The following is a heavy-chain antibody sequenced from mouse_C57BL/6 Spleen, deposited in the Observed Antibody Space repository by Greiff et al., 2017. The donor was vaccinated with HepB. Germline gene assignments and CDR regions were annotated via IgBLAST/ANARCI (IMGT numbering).Heavy chain of an antibody. CDR2: IYPRSGNT. CDR3: AVRRGPYYAMDY. Sequence: VQLQQSGAELARPGASVKLSCKASGYTFTSYGISWVKQRTGQGLEWIGEIYPRSGNTYYNEKFKGKATLTADKSSSTADMELRSLTSEDSAVYFCAVRRGPYYAMDYWGQGTSVTVSS. CDR1: GYTFTSYG. V-gene: IGHV1-81*01. D-gene: IGHD1-1*01. J-gene: IGHJ4*01.